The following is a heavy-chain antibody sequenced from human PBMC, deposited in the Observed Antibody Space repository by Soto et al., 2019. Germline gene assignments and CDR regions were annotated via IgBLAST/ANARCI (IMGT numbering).Heavy chain of an antibody. V-gene: IGHV1-69*12. CDR3: ARDKLSSLVVETPHLFES. Sequence: QVRLEQSGGEVKKPGSSVKVSCRVSGGIFSDYAVSWVRQAPGQGLQWVGGIIPKFGTAKYARKFEDRVTLTEDELTSTVYMEINTLRSEATALYYCARDKLSSLVVETPHLFESWGQGTLLTVSS. J-gene: IGHJ5*01. CDR1: GGIFSDYA. D-gene: IGHD2-21*01. CDR2: IIPKFGTA.